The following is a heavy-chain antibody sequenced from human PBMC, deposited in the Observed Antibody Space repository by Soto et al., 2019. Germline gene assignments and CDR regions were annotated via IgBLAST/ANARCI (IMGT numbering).Heavy chain of an antibody. D-gene: IGHD4-17*01. CDR2: ISGSGGST. V-gene: IGHV3-23*01. J-gene: IGHJ4*02. CDR3: AKGGAGDYGY. CDR1: GFTFSSYA. Sequence: GESLKISCAASGFTFSSYAMSWVRQAPGKGLEWVSAISGSGGSTYYADSVKGRFTISRDNSKNTLYLQMNSLRAEDTAVYYCAKGGAGDYGYWGQGTLVTVSS.